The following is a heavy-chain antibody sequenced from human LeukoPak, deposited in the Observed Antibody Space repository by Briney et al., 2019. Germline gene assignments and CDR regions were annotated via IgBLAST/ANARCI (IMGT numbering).Heavy chain of an antibody. J-gene: IGHJ4*02. CDR3: ARAEYYDSSGYYFLAGFDY. CDR1: GGTFSNYA. CDR2: IIPIFGTA. D-gene: IGHD3-22*01. V-gene: IGHV1-69*05. Sequence: GSSVKVSCKASGGTFSNYAISLVRQAPGQGLEWMGGIIPIFGTANYAQKFQGRVTITTDESTSTAYMELSSLRSEDTAVYSCARAEYYDSSGYYFLAGFDYWGQGTLVTVSS.